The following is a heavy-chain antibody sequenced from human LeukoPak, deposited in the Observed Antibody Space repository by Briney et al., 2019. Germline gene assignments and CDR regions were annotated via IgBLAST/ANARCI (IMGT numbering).Heavy chain of an antibody. CDR1: GGSTSNYY. V-gene: IGHV4-4*07. CDR3: AREHMVRGVINR. CDR2: IYSSGST. D-gene: IGHD3-10*01. J-gene: IGHJ4*02. Sequence: SETLTLTCTDSGGSTSNYYWSWIRQPAGKLLEWLGRIYSSGSTNYNPSLESRVTVSVDTSKNQFSLKLSSVTAADTAVYYCAREHMVRGVINRWGQGAPVTVSS.